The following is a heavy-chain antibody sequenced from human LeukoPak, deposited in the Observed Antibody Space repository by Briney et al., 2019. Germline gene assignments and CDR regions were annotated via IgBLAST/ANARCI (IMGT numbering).Heavy chain of an antibody. CDR2: ISGSGGST. Sequence: GGSLRLSCAASGFTLSSYAVSWVRQAPGKGLEWVSAISGSGGSTYYADSVKGRFTISRDDSKNTLHLQMNSLRADDTAVYYCAKGDYGGNPDAFDIWGQGTMVTVSS. V-gene: IGHV3-23*01. CDR3: AKGDYGGNPDAFDI. CDR1: GFTLSSYA. D-gene: IGHD4-23*01. J-gene: IGHJ3*02.